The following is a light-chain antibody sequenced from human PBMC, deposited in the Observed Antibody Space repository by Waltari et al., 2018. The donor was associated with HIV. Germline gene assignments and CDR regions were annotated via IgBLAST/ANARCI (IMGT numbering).Light chain of an antibody. J-gene: IGKJ4*01. CDR2: DAS. CDR3: QQRSNWPPLT. V-gene: IGKV3-11*01. Sequence: EIVLKQSPATLSLSPGERATIPCRASQSVSSYLAWYQQKPGQAPRLLSYDASNRATGIPARFSGSGSGTDFTLTISSLEPEDFAVYYCQQRSNWPPLTFGGGTKVEIK. CDR1: QSVSSY.